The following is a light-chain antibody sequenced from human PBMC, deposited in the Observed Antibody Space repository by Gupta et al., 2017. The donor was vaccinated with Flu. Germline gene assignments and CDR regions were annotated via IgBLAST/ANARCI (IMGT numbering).Light chain of an antibody. CDR3: QQSDSTPPT. V-gene: IGKV1-39*01. CDR1: QSISSY. CDR2: AAS. J-gene: IGKJ1*01. Sequence: PSSLSSSVGDRVTITCRASQSISSYLNWYPQKPGKAPKPIIYAASRVQRGVPSRFSGSGYGTDFPLTISRLQPEDFATYYCQQSDSTPPTFGQGTKVEIK.